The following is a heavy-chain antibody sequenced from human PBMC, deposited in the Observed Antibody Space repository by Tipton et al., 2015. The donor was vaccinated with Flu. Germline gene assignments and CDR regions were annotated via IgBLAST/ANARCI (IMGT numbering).Heavy chain of an antibody. CDR2: ISTSGGT. CDR3: ARDLRGYSGYTGGDAFDM. V-gene: IGHV4-4*07. Sequence: TLSLTCTVSGGSISTSYWSWIRQPAGKGLEWIGRISTSGGTNYNASLESRVTLSRDTSKNHISLRLTSATAADTALYYCARDLRGYSGYTGGDAFDMWGRGIMVFVSS. J-gene: IGHJ3*02. CDR1: GGSISTSY. D-gene: IGHD5-12*01.